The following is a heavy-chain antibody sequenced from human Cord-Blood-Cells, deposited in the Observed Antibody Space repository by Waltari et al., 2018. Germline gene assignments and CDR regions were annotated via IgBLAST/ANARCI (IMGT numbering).Heavy chain of an antibody. V-gene: IGHV1-69*01. D-gene: IGHD2-15*01. J-gene: IGHJ6*02. CDR3: ARDIVVVVAATPGYYYGMDV. CDR1: GGTFRSSA. Sequence: QVQLVQSGAAVKKPGSSVKVSCTASGGTFRSSAISWVRQAPGQGLEWMGGIIPIFGTANYAQKFQGRVTITADESTSTAYMELSSLRSEDTAVYYCARDIVVVVAATPGYYYGMDVWGQGTTVTVSS. CDR2: IIPIFGTA.